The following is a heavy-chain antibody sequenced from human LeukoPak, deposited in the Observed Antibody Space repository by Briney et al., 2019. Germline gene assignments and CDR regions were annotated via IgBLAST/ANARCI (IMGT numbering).Heavy chain of an antibody. D-gene: IGHD3-10*01. Sequence: SETLSLTCSVSGDSITNYNYYLGWIRQPPGKGLEFIGSIFYGGSTYYNPSLKSRLTISVDTSKNQFSLKLNYVTAADTAIYYCSHRGYWGQGTLVTVSS. J-gene: IGHJ4*02. V-gene: IGHV4-39*01. CDR2: IFYGGST. CDR3: SHRGY. CDR1: GDSITNYNYY.